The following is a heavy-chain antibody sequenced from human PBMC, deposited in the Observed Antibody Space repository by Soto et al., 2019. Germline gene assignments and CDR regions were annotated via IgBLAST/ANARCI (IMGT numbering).Heavy chain of an antibody. CDR2: INHSGST. V-gene: IGHV4-34*01. Sequence: QVQLQQWGAGLLKPSETLSLTCAGYGGSFSGYYWSWIRQPPGKGLEWIGEINHSGSTNYNPSLKSRVTISVDTSKNQFSLTLSSVTAADTAVYYCARGVDTAMGTDYWGQGTLVTDSS. CDR1: GGSFSGYY. J-gene: IGHJ4*02. CDR3: ARGVDTAMGTDY. D-gene: IGHD5-18*01.